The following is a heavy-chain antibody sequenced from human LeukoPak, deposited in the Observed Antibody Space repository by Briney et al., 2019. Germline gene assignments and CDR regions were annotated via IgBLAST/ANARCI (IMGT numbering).Heavy chain of an antibody. CDR2: ICGSGADT. D-gene: IGHD4-17*01. Sequence: GGSLRLSCTACGFTFSNFAMSWVRRAPEGGLGCVSIICGSGADTYYTDSVKGRFTISRNNSKNTLYPQMNSLRAEDTAVYYCAKPHGVGYLGQGTLVTVSS. CDR1: GFTFSNFA. V-gene: IGHV3-23*01. CDR3: AKPHGVGY. J-gene: IGHJ4*02.